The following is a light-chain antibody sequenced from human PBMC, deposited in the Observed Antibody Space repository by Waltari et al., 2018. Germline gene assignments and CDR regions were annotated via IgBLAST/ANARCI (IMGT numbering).Light chain of an antibody. V-gene: IGKV3-20*01. J-gene: IGKJ2*01. CDR1: QSVSSSY. CDR2: GAS. Sequence: EIVLTQSPGTLSLSPGESATLSCRASQSVSSSYLAWYQQKPDQAPRLLIYGASSRAAGIPDRFSGSGSGTDFTLTISRLEPEDFAVYYCQQYGSSPYTFGQGTKVEIK. CDR3: QQYGSSPYT.